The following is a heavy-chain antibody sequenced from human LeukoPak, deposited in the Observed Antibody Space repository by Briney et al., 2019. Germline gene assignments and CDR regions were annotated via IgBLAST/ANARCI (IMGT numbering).Heavy chain of an antibody. Sequence: GGSLRLSCAASGFTVSSNYMNWVRQAPGKGLEWGSVIYSGGSTYYADSVKGRFTISRDNSKNTLYLQINSLRAEDTAVYYCARGRRYRSGGSCYSKANYYYYYMDVWGKGTTVTISS. D-gene: IGHD2-15*01. V-gene: IGHV3-53*01. CDR3: ARGRRYRSGGSCYSKANYYYYYMDV. CDR1: GFTVSSNY. J-gene: IGHJ6*03. CDR2: IYSGGST.